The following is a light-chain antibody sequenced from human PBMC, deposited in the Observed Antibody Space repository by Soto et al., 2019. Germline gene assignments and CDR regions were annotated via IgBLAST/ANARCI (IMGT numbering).Light chain of an antibody. J-gene: IGKJ3*01. CDR2: ESS. CDR1: QNINIY. CDR3: QRYTNWPPVFT. Sequence: DIELTQSPSSLSASVGDRVTIACRSSQNINIYLNWYQQKPGNAPKLLIFESSSLQSGVPSRFSGSGSRRDFTLTISSLQREDFAVYYCQRYTNWPPVFTFGPGTKVDL. V-gene: IGKV1-39*02.